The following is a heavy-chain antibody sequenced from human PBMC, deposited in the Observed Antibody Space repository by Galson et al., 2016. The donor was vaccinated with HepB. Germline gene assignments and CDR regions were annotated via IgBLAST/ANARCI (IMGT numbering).Heavy chain of an antibody. J-gene: IGHJ6*02. CDR2: IINLYGTA. CDR3: ARVRDGYNTHFYYGMDV. D-gene: IGHD5-24*01. Sequence: SCKASGGTFSSYAISWVRQAPGQGLEWMGVIINLYGTANYALKFQGRATITADESTSTAHMEVSSLRYEDTAVYYCARVRDGYNTHFYYGMDVWGQGTSVTVS. CDR1: GGTFSSYA. V-gene: IGHV1-69*01.